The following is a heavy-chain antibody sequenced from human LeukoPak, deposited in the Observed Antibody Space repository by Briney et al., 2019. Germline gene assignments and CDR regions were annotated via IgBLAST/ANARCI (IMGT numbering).Heavy chain of an antibody. D-gene: IGHD3-3*01. Sequence: GGSLRLSCAASGFTFSDYYMGWIPQAPGRGQEGVSYISISGSTIYYADSVKGRFTISRDNAKNSLYLQMNSLRAEDTAVYYCARQPYDFWSGYYKYYFDYWGQGTLVTVSS. CDR2: ISISGSTI. CDR1: GFTFSDYY. CDR3: ARQPYDFWSGYYKYYFDY. J-gene: IGHJ4*02. V-gene: IGHV3-11*04.